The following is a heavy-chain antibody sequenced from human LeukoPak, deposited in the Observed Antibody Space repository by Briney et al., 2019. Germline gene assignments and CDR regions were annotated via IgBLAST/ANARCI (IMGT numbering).Heavy chain of an antibody. CDR3: AREGTARYYHGMDV. Sequence: NPSQTLSLTCTVSGGSISSGGYYWSWIRQHPGKGLEWIGYIYYSGSTNYNPSLKSRVAISVDTSKNQFSLKVSSVTAADTAVYYCAREGTARYYHGMDVWGQGITVTVSS. J-gene: IGHJ6*02. CDR2: IYYSGST. D-gene: IGHD6-6*01. CDR1: GGSISSGGYY. V-gene: IGHV4-31*03.